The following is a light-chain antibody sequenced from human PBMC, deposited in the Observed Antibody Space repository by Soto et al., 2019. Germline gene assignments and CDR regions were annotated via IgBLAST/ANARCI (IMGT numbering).Light chain of an antibody. CDR1: SSNIGAGYD. CDR2: GKN. V-gene: IGLV1-40*01. CDR3: QSYDSSLSGVV. J-gene: IGLJ2*01. Sequence: QSVLTQPPSVSGAPGQRVTISCTGSSSNIGAGYDVHWYQQLPGTAPKPLIYGKNNRPSGVPDRFSGSKSGTSASLAITGLQAEDEADYYCQSYDSSLSGVVFGGGTKLTVL.